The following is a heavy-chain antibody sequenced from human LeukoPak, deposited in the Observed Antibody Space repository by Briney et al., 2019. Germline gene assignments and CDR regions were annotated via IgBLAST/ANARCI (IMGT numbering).Heavy chain of an antibody. CDR3: ARDTPHYYDSSGYII. CDR2: IYSGGST. V-gene: IGHV3-53*01. J-gene: IGHJ4*02. CDR1: GFTVSSNY. Sequence: PGGSLRPSCAASGFTVSSNYMSWVRQAPGKGLEWVSVIYSGGSTYYADSVKGRFTISRDNSKNTLYLQMNSLRAEDTAVYYCARDTPHYYDSSGYIIWGQGTLVTVSS. D-gene: IGHD3-22*01.